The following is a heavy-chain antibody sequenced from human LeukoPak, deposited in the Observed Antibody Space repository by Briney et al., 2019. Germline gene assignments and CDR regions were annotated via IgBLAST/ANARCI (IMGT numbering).Heavy chain of an antibody. CDR3: ARRTVTTSYFDY. CDR1: GYSISSGYY. J-gene: IGHJ4*02. V-gene: IGHV4-38-2*01. D-gene: IGHD4-11*01. Sequence: SETLSLXCAVSGYSISSGYYWGWIRQPPGKGLEWIGSIYHSGSTYYNPSLKSRVTIPVDTSKNQFSLKLSSVTAADTAVYYCARRTVTTSYFDYWGQGTLVTVSS. CDR2: IYHSGST.